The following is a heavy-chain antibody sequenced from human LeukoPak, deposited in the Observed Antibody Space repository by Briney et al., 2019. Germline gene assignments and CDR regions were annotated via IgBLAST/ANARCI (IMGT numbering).Heavy chain of an antibody. CDR1: GGSFSGYY. D-gene: IGHD6-13*01. J-gene: IGHJ4*02. CDR3: ARVGSSWSDYFDY. CDR2: INHSGST. Sequence: PSETLSLTCAVYGGSFSGYYWSWIRQPPGKGLEWIGEINHSGSTNYNPSLKSRVTISVDTSKNQFSLKLSSVTAADTAVYYCARVGSSWSDYFDYWGQGTRLTVYS. V-gene: IGHV4-34*01.